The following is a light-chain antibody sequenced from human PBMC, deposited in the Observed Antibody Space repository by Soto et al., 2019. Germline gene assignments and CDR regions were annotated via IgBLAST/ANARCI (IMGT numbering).Light chain of an antibody. CDR3: CSYAGGSALNYV. CDR2: EGS. CDR1: SSDVGSYNL. V-gene: IGLV2-23*01. Sequence: QSALTQPASVSGSPGQSITISCTGISSDVGSYNLVSWYQQHPGKAPKVMIYEGSKRPSGVSSRFSGSQSGNTASLTISGLQAEDEADYYCCSYAGGSALNYVFGTGTRSPS. J-gene: IGLJ1*01.